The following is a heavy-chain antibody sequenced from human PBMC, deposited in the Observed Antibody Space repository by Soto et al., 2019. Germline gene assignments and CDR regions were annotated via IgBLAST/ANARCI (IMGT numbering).Heavy chain of an antibody. D-gene: IGHD3-22*01. V-gene: IGHV3-74*01. Sequence: PGGSLRLSCAASGFTFSSYWMHWVRQAPGKGLVWVSRLNSDGSSTSYADSVKGRFTISRDNAKNTLYLQMNSLRAEDTAVYYCARVSVPYYYDSSGYYSIVIESWGQGT. J-gene: IGHJ4*02. CDR1: GFTFSSYW. CDR2: LNSDGSST. CDR3: ARVSVPYYYDSSGYYSIVIES.